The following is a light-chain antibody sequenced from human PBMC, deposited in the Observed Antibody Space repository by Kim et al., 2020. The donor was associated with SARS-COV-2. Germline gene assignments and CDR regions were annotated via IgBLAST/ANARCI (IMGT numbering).Light chain of an antibody. CDR1: SSDIGGYTY. V-gene: IGLV2-14*04. CDR2: DVK. J-gene: IGLJ3*02. CDR3: SSYTSSTTWV. Sequence: GQSITLSCTGTSSDIGGYTYVSWYQQHPGKAPNLLIYDVKTRPSGVSNRFSGSKSGNTASLTISGLQAEDEADYYCSSYTSSTTWVFGGGTQLTVL.